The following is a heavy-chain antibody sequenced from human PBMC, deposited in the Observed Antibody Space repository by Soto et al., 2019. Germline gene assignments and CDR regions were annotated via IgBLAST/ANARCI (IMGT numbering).Heavy chain of an antibody. CDR3: ARSYYYYMDV. CDR2: IYSSGST. CDR1: GFTVSSNY. Sequence: GGSLRLSCAASGFTVSSNYMSWVRQAPGKGLEWVSVIYSSGSTYYADSVKGRFTISRDNSKNTLYLQMNSLRAEDTAVYYCARSYYYYMDVWGKGTTVTVSS. V-gene: IGHV3-53*01. J-gene: IGHJ6*03.